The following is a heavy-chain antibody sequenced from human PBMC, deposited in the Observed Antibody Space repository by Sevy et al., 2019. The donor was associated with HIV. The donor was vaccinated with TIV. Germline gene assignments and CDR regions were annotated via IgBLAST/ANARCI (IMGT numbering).Heavy chain of an antibody. J-gene: IGHJ3*02. CDR3: AKTIFGVAQVFDM. Sequence: GGSLRLSCAVSGFNFGSYSMNWVRQGPGKGLEWVADISDNGGETYHAVSVKGRFTVARDNSKNTLFLQMNSLRAEDTAVYYCAKTIFGVAQVFDMWGQGTMVTVSS. CDR2: ISDNGGET. CDR1: GFNFGSYS. D-gene: IGHD3-3*01. V-gene: IGHV3-23*01.